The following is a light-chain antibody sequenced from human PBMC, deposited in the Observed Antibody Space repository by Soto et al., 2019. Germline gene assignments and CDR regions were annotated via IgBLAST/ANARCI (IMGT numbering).Light chain of an antibody. J-gene: IGLJ1*01. V-gene: IGLV2-14*01. Sequence: QSALTQPASVSGSPGQSITISCTGTSSDVGCYNYVSWYQQHPGKAPKLMIYDVSNRPSGVSNRFSGSKSGNTASLTISGQDEEDDAYYYCRSNRSSTPGVFGTGTKLTVL. CDR1: SSDVGCYNY. CDR3: RSNRSSTPGV. CDR2: DVS.